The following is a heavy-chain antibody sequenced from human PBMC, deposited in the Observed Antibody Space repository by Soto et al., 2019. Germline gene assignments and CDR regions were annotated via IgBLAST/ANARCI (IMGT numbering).Heavy chain of an antibody. CDR2: ISAYNGNT. CDR3: ARHVYSSGWYKVVKHNWFDP. CDR1: GYTFTSYG. Sequence: QVQLVQSGAEVKKPGASVKVSCKASGYTFTSYGISWVRQAPGQGLEWMGWISAYNGNTNYAQKLQGRVTMTTDTSTSTAYMELRSLRSDDTAVYYCARHVYSSGWYKVVKHNWFDPWGQGTLVTVSS. J-gene: IGHJ5*02. V-gene: IGHV1-18*01. D-gene: IGHD6-19*01.